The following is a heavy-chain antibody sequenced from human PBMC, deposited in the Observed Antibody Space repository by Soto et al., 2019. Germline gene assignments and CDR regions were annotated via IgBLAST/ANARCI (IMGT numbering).Heavy chain of an antibody. CDR3: AGGRHSGYDSGWFDP. V-gene: IGHV1-69*13. CDR2: IIPIFGTA. J-gene: IGHJ5*02. CDR1: GGTFSSYA. D-gene: IGHD5-12*01. Sequence: ASVKVSCKASGGTFSSYAISWVRQAPGQGLEWMGGIIPIFGTANYAQKFQGRVTITADESTSTAYMELSSLRSEDTAVYYCAGGRHSGYDSGWFDPWGQGTLVTVSS.